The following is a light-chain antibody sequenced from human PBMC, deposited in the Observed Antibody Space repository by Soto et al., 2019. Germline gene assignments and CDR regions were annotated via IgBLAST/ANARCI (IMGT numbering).Light chain of an antibody. CDR3: QSYHSSLSGYV. J-gene: IGLJ1*01. CDR1: ISNIGAGYD. CDR2: DNS. V-gene: IGLV1-40*01. Sequence: QSLLTQRPSLSGAPGQRVTISCTGSISNIGAGYDVHWYQQLPGTAPKLLIYDNSNRPSGVPDRFSGSKSGTSASLAITGLQAEDEADYYCQSYHSSLSGYVFGTGTK.